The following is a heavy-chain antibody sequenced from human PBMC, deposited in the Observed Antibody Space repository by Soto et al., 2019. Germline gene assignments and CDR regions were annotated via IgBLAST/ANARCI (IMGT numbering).Heavy chain of an antibody. V-gene: IGHV3-33*01. CDR1: GFTFSSYG. J-gene: IGHJ4*02. CDR2: IWYDGSNK. D-gene: IGHD1-26*01. CDR3: ARDPRAYDH. Sequence: QVQLVESGGGVVQPGRSLRLSCAASGFTFSSYGMHRVRQAPGKGLEWVAVIWYDGSNKYYADSVKGRFTISRDNSKNTLYLQMNSLRAEDTAVYYCARDPRAYDHWGQGTLVTVSS.